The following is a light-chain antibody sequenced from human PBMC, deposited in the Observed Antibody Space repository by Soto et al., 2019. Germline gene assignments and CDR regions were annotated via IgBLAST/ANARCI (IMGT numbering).Light chain of an antibody. Sequence: LPQPASVSRSPGQSITISCTGAVGLVSWYQQHPGKVPKLIIYDDTKRPSGVSSRFSGSKSGNTASLTISGLQTEDEADYYCCLYVGGRTYVLGTGTKVTVL. V-gene: IGLV2-23*01. CDR1: VGL. CDR3: CLYVGGRTYV. CDR2: DDT. J-gene: IGLJ1*01.